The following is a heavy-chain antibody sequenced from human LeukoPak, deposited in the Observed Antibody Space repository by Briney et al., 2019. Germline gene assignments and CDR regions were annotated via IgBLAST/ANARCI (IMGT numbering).Heavy chain of an antibody. J-gene: IGHJ3*02. Sequence: SETLSLTCTVSGGSISSYYWSWIRQPAGKGLEWIGRIYTSGSTNYNPSLKSRVTMSVDTSKNQFSLKLSSVTAADTAVYYCARDRPQSGFSSAFDIWGQGTMVTVSS. CDR1: GGSISSYY. V-gene: IGHV4-4*07. CDR2: IYTSGST. D-gene: IGHD3-3*01. CDR3: ARDRPQSGFSSAFDI.